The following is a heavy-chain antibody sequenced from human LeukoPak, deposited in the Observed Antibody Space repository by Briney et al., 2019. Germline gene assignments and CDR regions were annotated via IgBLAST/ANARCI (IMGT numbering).Heavy chain of an antibody. J-gene: IGHJ4*02. CDR1: GGSGSRGSYY. D-gene: IGHD5-12*01. V-gene: IGHV4-61*02. CDR2: IYTSGST. CDR3: AWLPSY. Sequence: KPSETLSLTCTVSGGSGSRGSYYWSWIRQPAGKGLEWIGRIYTSGSTNYSPYLKSRVTISVDTSKSQLSLKLSSVTAADTAVYYCAWLPSYWGQGTQVTVSS.